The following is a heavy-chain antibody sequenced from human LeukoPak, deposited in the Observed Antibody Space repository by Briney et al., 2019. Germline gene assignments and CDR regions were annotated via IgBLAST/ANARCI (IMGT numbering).Heavy chain of an antibody. CDR3: ARGNYDFWIDY. CDR2: IYHSGST. CDR1: GGSISSGGYS. J-gene: IGHJ4*02. D-gene: IGHD3-3*01. Sequence: SQTLSLTCAVSGGSISSGGYSWSWIRQPPGKGLEWIGYIYHSGSTYYNPSLKSRVTISVDRSKNQFSLKLSSVTAADTAVYYCARGNYDFWIDYWGQGTLATVSS. V-gene: IGHV4-30-2*01.